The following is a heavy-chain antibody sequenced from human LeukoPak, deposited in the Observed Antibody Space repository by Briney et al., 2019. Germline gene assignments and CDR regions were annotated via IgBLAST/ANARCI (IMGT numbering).Heavy chain of an antibody. CDR3: AGESSDSSGAFDY. J-gene: IGHJ4*02. CDR2: ISDDGRSK. D-gene: IGHD3-10*01. CDR1: GFTFSRIP. V-gene: IGHV3-30*04. Sequence: GGSLRLSCAASGFTFSRIPMHWVRQAPGKGLEWVAFISDDGRSKWYADSVKGRFTISRDNSKNTLYLQMNSLRTEDTAVYYCAGESSDSSGAFDYWGQGTLVTVSS.